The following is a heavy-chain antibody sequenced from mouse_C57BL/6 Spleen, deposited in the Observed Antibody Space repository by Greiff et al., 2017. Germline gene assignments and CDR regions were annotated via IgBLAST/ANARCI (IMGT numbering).Heavy chain of an antibody. CDR3: ARPPGGDYAMGY. V-gene: IGHV1-50*01. CDR1: GYTFTSYW. J-gene: IGHJ4*01. Sequence: QVQLQQPGAELVKPGASVKLSCKASGYTFTSYWMQWVKQRPGQGLEWIGEIDPSDSYTNYNQKFKGKATLTVDTSSSTAYMQLSSLTSEDSAVYYCARPPGGDYAMGYWGQGTSVTVSS. CDR2: IDPSDSYT.